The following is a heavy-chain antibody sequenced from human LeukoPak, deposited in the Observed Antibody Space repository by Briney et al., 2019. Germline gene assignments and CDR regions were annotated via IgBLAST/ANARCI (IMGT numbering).Heavy chain of an antibody. CDR1: GGSVSSGSYY. V-gene: IGHV4-61*01. D-gene: IGHD3-22*01. CDR2: IYYSGST. J-gene: IGHJ3*02. Sequence: SETLSLTCTVSGGSVSSGSYYWSWIRQPTGKGLEWIGYIYYSGSTNYNPSLKSRVTISVDRSKNQFSLILSSVTAADTAAYFCARGYYYDSSGYWVRAFDIWGQGTMVTVSS. CDR3: ARGYYYDSSGYWVRAFDI.